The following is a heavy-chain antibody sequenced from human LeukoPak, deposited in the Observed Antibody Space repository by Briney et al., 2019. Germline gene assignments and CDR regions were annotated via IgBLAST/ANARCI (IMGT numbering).Heavy chain of an antibody. CDR2: ISSSSSYI. CDR3: ARLSGYSGYDFDY. V-gene: IGHV3-21*01. Sequence: GGSLRLSCAASGFTFSSYSMNWVRQAPGKGLEWVSSISSSSSYIYYADSVKGRFTISRDNAKNSLYLQMNSLRAEDTAVYYCARLSGYSGYDFDYWGQGTLVTVSS. J-gene: IGHJ4*02. CDR1: GFTFSSYS. D-gene: IGHD5-12*01.